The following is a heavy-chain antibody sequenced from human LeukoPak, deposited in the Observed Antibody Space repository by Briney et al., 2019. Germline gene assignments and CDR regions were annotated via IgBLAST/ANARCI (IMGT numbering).Heavy chain of an antibody. D-gene: IGHD5-18*01. Sequence: SETLSLTCTVSGGSISSGSYYWSWVRQPAGKGLEWIGRIYTSGSTNYNPSLKSRVTISVDTSKNQFSLKLSSVTAADTAVYYCARRAYSYGDFDYWGQGTLVTVSS. CDR1: GGSISSGSYY. J-gene: IGHJ4*02. CDR2: IYTSGST. CDR3: ARRAYSYGDFDY. V-gene: IGHV4-61*02.